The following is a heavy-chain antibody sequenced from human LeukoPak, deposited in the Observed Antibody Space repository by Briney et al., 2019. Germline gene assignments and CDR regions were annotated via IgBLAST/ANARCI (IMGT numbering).Heavy chain of an antibody. CDR3: AELGITMIGGV. CDR2: ISSSGSTI. CDR1: GFTFSSYE. V-gene: IGHV3-48*03. Sequence: LPGGSLRLSCAASGFTFSSYEMNWVRQAPGKGLGWVSYISSSGSTIYYADSVKGRFTISRDNAKNSLYLQMNSLRAEDTAVYYCAELGITMIGGVWGKGITVTISS. D-gene: IGHD3-10*02. J-gene: IGHJ6*04.